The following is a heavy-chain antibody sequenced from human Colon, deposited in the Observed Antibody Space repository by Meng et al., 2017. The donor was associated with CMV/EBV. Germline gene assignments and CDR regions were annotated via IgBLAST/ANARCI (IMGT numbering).Heavy chain of an antibody. D-gene: IGHD3-9*01. J-gene: IGHJ6*02. CDR2: IAYDGSKT. CDR1: GVNFRDFA. CDR3: AKEFPSLKLVPYHYYAMDV. V-gene: IGHV3-30*02. Sequence: GGSLRLSCEVSGVNFRDFAMSWVRQAPGKGLEWVAFIAYDGSKTLHADSVKGRFTISRDKSNNTLYLQMNSLRPDDTAVYYCAKEFPSLKLVPYHYYAMDVWGQGTTVTISS.